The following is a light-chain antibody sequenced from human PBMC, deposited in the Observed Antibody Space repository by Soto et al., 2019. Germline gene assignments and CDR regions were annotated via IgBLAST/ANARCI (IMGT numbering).Light chain of an antibody. J-gene: IGKJ1*01. CDR2: GAS. V-gene: IGKV3-20*01. Sequence: EIVLTQSPGTLSLSPGERATLSCRASQSVSSSYLAWYQQKPGQAPRLLIYGASSRATGIPDRFSGSGSGTDFTLTLSRLEPEDFAVYYCQQYSNSPRTFGQATKVEIK. CDR1: QSVSSSY. CDR3: QQYSNSPRT.